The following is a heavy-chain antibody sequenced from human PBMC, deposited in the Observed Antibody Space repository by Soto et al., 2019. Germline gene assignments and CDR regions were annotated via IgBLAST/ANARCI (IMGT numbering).Heavy chain of an antibody. CDR1: GFTFSSYA. V-gene: IGHV3-23*01. D-gene: IGHD4-17*01. CDR3: AKYLTVAPYFDF. J-gene: IGHJ4*02. CDR2: IGDSGRSL. Sequence: GGSLRLSCAASGFTFSSYAMSWVRQAPGKGLEWVSGIGDSGRSLYYADSVKGRFTISRDNSKNTLYLQMSSLRAEDTAVYYCAKYLTVAPYFDFWGQGTLVTVS.